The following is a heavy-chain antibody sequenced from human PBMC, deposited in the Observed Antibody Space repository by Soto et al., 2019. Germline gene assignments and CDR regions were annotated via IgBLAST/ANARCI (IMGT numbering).Heavy chain of an antibody. V-gene: IGHV4-39*01. CDR3: ARYPYSSSAYGMDV. D-gene: IGHD6-6*01. Sequence: SETLSLTCTVSGGSISSSSYYWGWIRQPPGKGLEWIGSIYYSGSTYYNPSLKSRVTISVDTSKNQFSLKLSSVTAADTAVYYCARYPYSSSAYGMDVWGQGTTVTVSS. CDR2: IYYSGST. CDR1: GGSISSSSYY. J-gene: IGHJ6*02.